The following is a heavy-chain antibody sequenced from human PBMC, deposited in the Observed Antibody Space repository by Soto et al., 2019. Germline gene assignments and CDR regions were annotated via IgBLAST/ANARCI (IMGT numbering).Heavy chain of an antibody. D-gene: IGHD3-10*01. Sequence: QVQLVQSGAEVKKPGASVRVSCKASGYIFITYGISWVRQAPGQGLEWMGRISTYNGNTNYAQNLQGRVTMTTDTSTSTAYMELRSLRSDDTAVYYCARDLDGSGSYYTAYWGPGTLVTVSS. CDR2: ISTYNGNT. J-gene: IGHJ4*02. CDR1: GYIFITYG. CDR3: ARDLDGSGSYYTAY. V-gene: IGHV1-18*01.